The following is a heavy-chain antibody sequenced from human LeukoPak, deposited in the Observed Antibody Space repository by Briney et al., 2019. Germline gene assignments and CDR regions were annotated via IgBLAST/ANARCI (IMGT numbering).Heavy chain of an antibody. CDR1: GFTFSSYS. Sequence: GGSLRLSCAASGFTFSSYSMNWVRQAPGKGLEWVSSISSSSSYIYYADSVKGRFTISRDNAKNSLYLQMNSLRAEDTAVYYCARAFTIFGVGHDAFDIWGQGTMVTVSS. D-gene: IGHD3-3*01. CDR3: ARAFTIFGVGHDAFDI. V-gene: IGHV3-21*01. J-gene: IGHJ3*02. CDR2: ISSSSSYI.